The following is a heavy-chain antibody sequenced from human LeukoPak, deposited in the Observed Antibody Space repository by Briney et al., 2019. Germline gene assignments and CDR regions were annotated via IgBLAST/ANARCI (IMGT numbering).Heavy chain of an antibody. CDR2: IGGSSSSL. J-gene: IGHJ4*02. D-gene: IGHD6-13*01. CDR3: ARNFAAAIDY. Sequence: GGSLRLSCAASGFTFSIYSMNWVRQAPGKGLEWVSSIGGSSSSLYYAESVKGRFTISRDNARNSLYLQMNSLRAEDTAVYYCARNFAAAIDYWGQGTLVTVSS. CDR1: GFTFSIYS. V-gene: IGHV3-21*01.